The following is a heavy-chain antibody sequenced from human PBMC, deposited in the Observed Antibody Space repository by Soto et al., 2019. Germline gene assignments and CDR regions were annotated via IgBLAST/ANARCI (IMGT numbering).Heavy chain of an antibody. Sequence: QVQLVQSGAEVKKPGASVKVSCKASGYTFTSYGISWVRQAPGQGLEWMGWISAYNGNTNYAQKLQGRVTMTTDTCTSTGYMGLRSLRSDDTAVYYFAGEEMAKKPQFEPWGQGNLVTVSS. CDR3: AGEEMAKKPQFEP. J-gene: IGHJ5*02. V-gene: IGHV1-18*04. CDR2: ISAYNGNT. CDR1: GYTFTSYG. D-gene: IGHD5-12*01.